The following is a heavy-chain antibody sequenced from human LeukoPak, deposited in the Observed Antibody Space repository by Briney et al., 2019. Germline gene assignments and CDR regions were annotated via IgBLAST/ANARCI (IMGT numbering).Heavy chain of an antibody. CDR2: ISAYNGNT. CDR1: GYTFTSYG. V-gene: IGHV1-18*01. J-gene: IGHJ3*02. Sequence: ASVKVSCKASGYTFTSYGISWVRQAPGQGLEWMGWISAYNGNTNYAQKLQGRVTMTTDTSTSTAYMELRSLRSDDTAVYYCARTYCSSTSCPPRNAFDIWGQGTMVTVSS. CDR3: ARTYCSSTSCPPRNAFDI. D-gene: IGHD2-2*01.